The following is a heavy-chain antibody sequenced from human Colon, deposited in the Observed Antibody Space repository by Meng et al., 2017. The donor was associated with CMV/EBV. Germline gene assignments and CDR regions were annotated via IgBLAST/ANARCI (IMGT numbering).Heavy chain of an antibody. J-gene: IGHJ5*02. D-gene: IGHD2-21*01. CDR2: INPNSGGT. V-gene: IGHV1-2*02. Sequence: ASVKVSCKASGYSFTGYYMHWVRQAPGQGLEWMGWINPNSGGTNYAQKFQGRVTMTRDTSISTAYMELSRLRSDDTAVYYCARGSHYCGGDCYSFSDWFDPWGQGTLVTVSS. CDR3: ARGSHYCGGDCYSFSDWFDP. CDR1: GYSFTGYY.